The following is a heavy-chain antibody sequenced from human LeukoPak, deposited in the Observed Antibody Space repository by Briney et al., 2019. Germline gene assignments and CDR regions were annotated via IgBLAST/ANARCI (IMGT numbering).Heavy chain of an antibody. CDR1: GYTFTSYG. D-gene: IGHD3-10*01. CDR3: ARDALYEFGEFHFDY. V-gene: IGHV1-18*01. J-gene: IGHJ4*02. CDR2: ISAYNGNT. Sequence: ASVKVSCKASGYTFTSYGISWVRQAPGQGLEWMGWISAYNGNTNYAQKLQGRVTMTTDTSTSTAYMELSSLRSEDTAVYYCARDALYEFGEFHFDYWGQGTLVTVSS.